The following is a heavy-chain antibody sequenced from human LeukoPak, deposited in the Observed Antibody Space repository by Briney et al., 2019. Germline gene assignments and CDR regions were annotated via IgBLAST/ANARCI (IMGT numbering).Heavy chain of an antibody. D-gene: IGHD6-13*01. CDR1: GFTFSNYW. Sequence: GGPLRLSCVASGFTFSNYWMTWVRQAPGKGQEWVANIKQDGSEKYYVDSVKGRFTISRDNAKNSLYLQMNSLRPEDTAVYYCATVWAYYSSRGRGYYYYMDVWGKGTTVTVSS. V-gene: IGHV3-7*01. CDR3: ATVWAYYSSRGRGYYYYMDV. J-gene: IGHJ6*03. CDR2: IKQDGSEK.